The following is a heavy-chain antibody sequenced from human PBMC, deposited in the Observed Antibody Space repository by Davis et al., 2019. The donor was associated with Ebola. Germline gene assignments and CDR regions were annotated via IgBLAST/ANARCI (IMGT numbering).Heavy chain of an antibody. J-gene: IGHJ4*02. CDR3: ARGLTTVRVFDY. CDR1: GGSFSGYY. CDR2: INHSGST. Sequence: SETLSLTCAVYGGSFSGYYWSWIRQPPGKGLEWIGEINHSGSTYYNPSLKSRVTISVDRSKNQFSLKLSSVTAADTAVYYCARGLTTVRVFDYWGQGTLVTVSS. D-gene: IGHD4-17*01. V-gene: IGHV4-34*01.